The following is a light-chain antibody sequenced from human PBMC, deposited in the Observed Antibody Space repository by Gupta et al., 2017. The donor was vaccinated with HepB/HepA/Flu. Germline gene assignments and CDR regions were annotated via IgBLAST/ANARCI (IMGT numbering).Light chain of an antibody. CDR2: NNN. CDR1: SSNIGAPYD. J-gene: IGLJ3*02. V-gene: IGLV1-40*01. CDR3: QTYDSSVSGRV. Sequence: QSTLTQPPSVSGAPGQRVTISCTGSSSNIGAPYDVHWYQQLPGTAPKLLIYNNNNRPSGVPDRFSGSKSGTSASMAITGLQAEDEGDYFCQTYDSSVSGRVFGGGTKLTVL.